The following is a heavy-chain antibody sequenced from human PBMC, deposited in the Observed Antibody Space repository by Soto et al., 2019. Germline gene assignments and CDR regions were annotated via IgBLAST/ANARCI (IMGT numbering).Heavy chain of an antibody. CDR1: GFTFSSYS. D-gene: IGHD4-17*01. V-gene: IGHV3-21*01. CDR2: ISSSSSYI. CDR3: ARVGGGMTTVTTPPYYMDV. Sequence: GGSLRLSCAASGFTFSSYSMNWVRQAPGKGLEWVSSISSSSSYIYYADSVKGRFTISRDNAKNSLYLQMNSLRAEDPAVYYCARVGGGMTTVTTPPYYMDVWGKGTTVTVSS. J-gene: IGHJ6*03.